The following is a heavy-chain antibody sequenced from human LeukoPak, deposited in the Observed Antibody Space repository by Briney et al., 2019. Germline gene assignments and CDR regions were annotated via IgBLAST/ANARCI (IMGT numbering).Heavy chain of an antibody. J-gene: IGHJ4*02. CDR2: IRYDGSNK. CDR3: ARIATTGTSFDF. Sequence: GGSLRLSCAASGFTFSSYGMHWVRQAPGKGLEWVAFIRYDGSNKYYADSVKGRFTISRDNSKNTLYLQMNSLRAEDTAVYFCARIATTGTSFDFWGQGALVTVSS. V-gene: IGHV3-30*02. D-gene: IGHD6-13*01. CDR1: GFTFSSYG.